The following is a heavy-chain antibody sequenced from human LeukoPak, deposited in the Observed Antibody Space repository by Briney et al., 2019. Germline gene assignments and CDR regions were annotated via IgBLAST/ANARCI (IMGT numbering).Heavy chain of an antibody. V-gene: IGHV4-39*07. CDR1: GGSISSSSYY. J-gene: IGHJ4*02. CDR2: INHSGST. D-gene: IGHD4/OR15-4a*01. CDR3: AREDDGPDY. Sequence: SETLSLTCTVSGGSISSSSYYWGWIRQPPGKGLEWIGEINHSGSTNYNPSLKSRVTISVDTSKNQFSLKLSSVTAADTAVYYCAREDDGPDYWGQGTLVTVSS.